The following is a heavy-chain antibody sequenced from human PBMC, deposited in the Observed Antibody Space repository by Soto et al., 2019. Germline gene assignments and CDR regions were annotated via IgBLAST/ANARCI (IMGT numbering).Heavy chain of an antibody. CDR1: GGSLSDYF. D-gene: IGHD2-21*01. CDR3: ARGGISHWAYFYYMDV. J-gene: IGHJ6*03. V-gene: IGHV4-34*01. Sequence: QVQLQQWGAGLLKPSETLSLTCVVSGGSLSDYFWSWIRQPPGMALEWIGEINHLGSINYNPSLKRRVTISVDTSKNQFSLTLNSVTAADTATYYCARGGISHWAYFYYMDVWDRGTTVTVSS. CDR2: INHLGSI.